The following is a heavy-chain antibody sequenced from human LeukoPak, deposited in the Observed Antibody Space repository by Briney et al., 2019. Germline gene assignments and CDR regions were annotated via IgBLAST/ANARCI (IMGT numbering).Heavy chain of an antibody. CDR1: GFNSVAYW. V-gene: IGHV3-7*01. Sequence: GGSLRLSCTTSGFNSVAYWMGWVRQAPGKGLEWVANIHQHGTKENYVDSVKGRFTISRDNSKNTLYLQMNSLRAEDTAVYYCAKAPTGTAAAPYYFDFWGQGTLVTVSS. CDR2: IHQHGTKE. D-gene: IGHD6-13*01. CDR3: AKAPTGTAAAPYYFDF. J-gene: IGHJ4*02.